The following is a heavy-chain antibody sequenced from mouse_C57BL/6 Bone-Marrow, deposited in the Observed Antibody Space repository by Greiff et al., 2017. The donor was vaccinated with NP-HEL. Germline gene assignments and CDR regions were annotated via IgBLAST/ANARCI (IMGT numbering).Heavy chain of an antibody. J-gene: IGHJ3*01. CDR3: AREGGYGSSSAWFAY. CDR2: IYPRSGNT. D-gene: IGHD1-1*01. Sequence: QVQLQQSGAGLARPGASVKLSCKASGYTFTSYGISWVKQRPGQGLEWIGEIYPRSGNTYYNEKFKGKATLTADKSSSTAYMELRSLTSEDSAVYFCAREGGYGSSSAWFAYWGQGTLVTVSA. CDR1: GYTFTSYG. V-gene: IGHV1-81*01.